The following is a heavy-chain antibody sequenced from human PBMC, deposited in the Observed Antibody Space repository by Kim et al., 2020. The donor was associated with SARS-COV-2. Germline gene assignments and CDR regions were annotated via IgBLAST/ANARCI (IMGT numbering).Heavy chain of an antibody. V-gene: IGHV5-51*01. CDR3: ARYTTGYSSGWYTSWYFDL. CDR2: IYPVDSDT. Sequence: GESLKISCKGSGYSFTSYWIGWVRQMPGKGLEWMGIIYPVDSDTRYSPSFQGQVTISADKSISTAYLQWSSLKASDTAMYYCARYTTGYSSGWYTSWYFDLWGRGTLVTVSS. D-gene: IGHD6-19*01. CDR1: GYSFTSYW. J-gene: IGHJ2*01.